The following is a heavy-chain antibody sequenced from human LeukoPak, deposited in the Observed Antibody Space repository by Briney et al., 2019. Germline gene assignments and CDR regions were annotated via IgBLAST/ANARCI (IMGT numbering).Heavy chain of an antibody. CDR1: GFTFSSYE. J-gene: IGHJ4*02. D-gene: IGHD6-13*01. CDR2: ISSSGSTI. Sequence: GGSLRLSCAASGFTFSSYEVNWVRQAPGKGLEWVSYISSSGSTIYYADSVKGRFTISRDNAKNSLYLQMNSLRAEDTAVYYCASLIAAADPFDYWGQGTLVTVSS. V-gene: IGHV3-48*03. CDR3: ASLIAAADPFDY.